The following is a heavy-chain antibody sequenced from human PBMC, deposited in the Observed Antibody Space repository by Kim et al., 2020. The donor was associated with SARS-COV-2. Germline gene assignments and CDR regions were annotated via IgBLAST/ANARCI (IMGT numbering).Heavy chain of an antibody. J-gene: IGHJ4*02. V-gene: IGHV3-23*03. D-gene: IGHD6-19*01. Sequence: DSVKRPSTISRDNSKNTLYLKMNSLRAEDQAVYYCAKGGKGGWYHGRVDYWGQGTLVTVSS. CDR3: AKGGKGGWYHGRVDY.